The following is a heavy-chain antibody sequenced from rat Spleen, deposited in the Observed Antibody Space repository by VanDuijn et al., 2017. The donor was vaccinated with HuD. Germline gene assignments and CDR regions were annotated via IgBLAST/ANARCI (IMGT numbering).Heavy chain of an antibody. J-gene: IGHJ2*01. CDR1: GFSLTSYN. V-gene: IGHV2-41*01. CDR3: ARDGSGDDFDY. Sequence: QVQLKESGPGLVQPSQTLSLTCTVAGFSLTSYNVHWIRQSPGKGLEWMGVIWNIGGTRYNSALKSRLSISKDTSKSQVFLKMNSLRTEDTATYYCARDGSGDDFDYWGQGVMVTVSS. D-gene: IGHD3-7*01. CDR2: IWNIGGT.